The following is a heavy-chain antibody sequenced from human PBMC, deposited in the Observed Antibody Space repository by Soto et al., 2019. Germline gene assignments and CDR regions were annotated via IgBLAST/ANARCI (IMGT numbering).Heavy chain of an antibody. D-gene: IGHD3-3*01. V-gene: IGHV4-39*01. CDR2: IYYSGST. CDR1: GGSISSSSYY. Sequence: PSETLSLTCTVSGGSISSSSYYWGWIRQPPGKGLEWIGSIYYSGSTYYNPSLKSRVTISVDTSKNQFSLKLSSVTAADTAVYYCARADYDFWSGYYVDYWGQGTLVTVSS. J-gene: IGHJ4*02. CDR3: ARADYDFWSGYYVDY.